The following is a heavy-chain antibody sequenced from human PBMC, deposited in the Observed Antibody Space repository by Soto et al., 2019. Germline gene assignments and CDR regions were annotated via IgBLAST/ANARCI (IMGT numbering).Heavy chain of an antibody. D-gene: IGHD1-26*01. J-gene: IGHJ6*03. Sequence: ELQLLESGGGLVQPGASLRLSCAASGFTFRSYGMTWVRQAPGKGLEWVSTIGGSGGSTHYTDSVKRRFTISRDNSKNTLYLQMNSLRAEDTAVYYCAKKSGPITTTPFYYYYYMDVWGKGTTVTVSS. V-gene: IGHV3-23*01. CDR1: GFTFRSYG. CDR3: AKKSGPITTTPFYYYYYMDV. CDR2: IGGSGGST.